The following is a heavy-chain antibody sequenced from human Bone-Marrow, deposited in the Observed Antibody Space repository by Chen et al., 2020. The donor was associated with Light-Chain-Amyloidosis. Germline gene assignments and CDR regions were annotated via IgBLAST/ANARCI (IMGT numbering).Heavy chain of an antibody. CDR3: ASQSRYNWNYGGGYFDY. CDR2: IYSGGST. D-gene: IGHD1-7*01. J-gene: IGHJ4*02. CDR1: GFTVSSNY. V-gene: IGHV3-53*01. Sequence: EVQLVESGGGLIQPGGSLRLSCAASGFTVSSNYMSWVRQAPGKGLEWVSVIYSGGSTDYADSVKGRFTISRDNSKNTPYLQMNSLRAEDTAVYYCASQSRYNWNYGGGYFDYWGQGTLVTVSS.